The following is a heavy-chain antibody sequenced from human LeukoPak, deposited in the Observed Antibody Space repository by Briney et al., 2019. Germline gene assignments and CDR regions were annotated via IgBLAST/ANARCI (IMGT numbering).Heavy chain of an antibody. CDR3: ARDAPYGDYVWGLGY. J-gene: IGHJ4*02. D-gene: IGHD3-16*01. CDR2: INAGNGNT. CDR1: GYTFTSYA. Sequence: ASVKVSCKASGYTFTSYAMHWVRQAPGQRLEWMGWINAGNGNTKYSQKFQGRVTITRDTSASTAYMELSSQRSEDTAVYYCARDAPYGDYVWGLGYWGQGTLVTVSS. V-gene: IGHV1-3*01.